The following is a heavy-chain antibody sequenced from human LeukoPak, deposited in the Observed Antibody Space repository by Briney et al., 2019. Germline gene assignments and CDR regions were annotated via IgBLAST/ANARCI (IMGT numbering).Heavy chain of an antibody. Sequence: GASVKVSCKASGGTFISYAISWVRQAPGQGLEWMGGIIPIFGTASYAQKFQGRVTITADESTSTAYMELSSLRSEDTAVYYCARSIVVVTAILDAFDIWGQGTMVTVSS. J-gene: IGHJ3*02. D-gene: IGHD2-21*02. V-gene: IGHV1-69*13. CDR2: IIPIFGTA. CDR1: GGTFISYA. CDR3: ARSIVVVTAILDAFDI.